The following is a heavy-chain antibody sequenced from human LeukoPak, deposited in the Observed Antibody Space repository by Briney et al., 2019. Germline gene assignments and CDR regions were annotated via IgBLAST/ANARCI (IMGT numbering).Heavy chain of an antibody. CDR1: GYTFTSNY. Sequence: ASVKVSCKASGYTFTSNYIHWVRQAPGQGLEWMGMIYLRDGSTSYAQKFQGRVTMTTDTSTSTAYLDLRSLRSDDTAVYFCARLMGPPDYWGQGTRVTVSS. CDR3: ARLMGPPDY. J-gene: IGHJ4*02. D-gene: IGHD2-8*01. V-gene: IGHV1-46*01. CDR2: IYLRDGST.